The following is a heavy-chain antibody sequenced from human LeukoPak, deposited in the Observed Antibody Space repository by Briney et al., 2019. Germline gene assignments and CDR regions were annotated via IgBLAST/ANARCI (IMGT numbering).Heavy chain of an antibody. CDR1: GFTFSXYA. J-gene: IGHJ4*02. CDR3: AKVLGYSYGYPWFDY. V-gene: IGHV3-23*01. D-gene: IGHD5-18*01. Sequence: LXLSXAASGFTFSXYAXSWVRQAPGKGXEWXXAISGSGGSTYYADSVKGRFTISRDNSKNTLYLQMNSLRAEDTAVYYCAKVLGYSYGYPWFDYWGQGTLVTVSS. CDR2: ISGSGGST.